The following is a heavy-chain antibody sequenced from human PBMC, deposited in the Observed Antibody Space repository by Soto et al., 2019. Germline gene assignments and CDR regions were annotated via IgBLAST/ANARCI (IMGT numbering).Heavy chain of an antibody. D-gene: IGHD4-17*01. CDR3: VATTVTTISLDY. J-gene: IGHJ4*02. CDR2: SYYSGST. CDR1: GGSIRNDNYY. Sequence: QVQLRESGPGLVKPSQTLSLTCTVSGGSIRNDNYYWTWIRQHPGKVLEWIGYSYYSGSTYYNPSLKSRFSISVDTSKNQFSLTLSSVTAADTAVYYCVATTVTTISLDYWGQGTLVTVSS. V-gene: IGHV4-31*03.